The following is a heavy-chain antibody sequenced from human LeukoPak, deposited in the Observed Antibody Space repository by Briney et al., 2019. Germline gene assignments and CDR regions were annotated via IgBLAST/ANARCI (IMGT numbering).Heavy chain of an antibody. CDR2: IYYSGST. V-gene: IGHV4-59*01. Sequence: SETLSLTCTVSGGSISSYYWSWIRQPPGKGLEWIGYIYYSGSTNYNPSLKGRVTISVDTSKNQFSLKLSSVTAADTAVYYCAREASSGWYADFDYWGQGTLVTVSS. CDR3: AREASSGWYADFDY. CDR1: GGSISSYY. D-gene: IGHD6-19*01. J-gene: IGHJ4*02.